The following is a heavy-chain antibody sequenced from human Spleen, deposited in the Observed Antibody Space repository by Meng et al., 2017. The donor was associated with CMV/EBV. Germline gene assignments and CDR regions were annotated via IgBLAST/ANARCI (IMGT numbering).Heavy chain of an antibody. J-gene: IGHJ6*02. V-gene: IGHV3-74*01. CDR1: GFTFSSYW. D-gene: IGHD3-3*01. CDR2: IDSGGRST. CDR3: ARDSTSNYDFWSGYPVGYYYYYGMDV. Sequence: GESLKISCAASGFTFSSYWMHWVRQAPGKGPVWVSRIDSGGRSTSYADSVKGRFTISRDNAKNSLYLQMNSLRAEDTAVYYCARDSTSNYDFWSGYPVGYYYYYGMDVWGQGTTVTVSS.